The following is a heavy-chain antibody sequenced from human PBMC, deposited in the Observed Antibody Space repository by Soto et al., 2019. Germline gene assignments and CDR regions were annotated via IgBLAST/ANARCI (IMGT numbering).Heavy chain of an antibody. V-gene: IGHV1-2*02. D-gene: IGHD1-26*01. CDR1: GYTFTVYY. J-gene: IGHJ4*02. CDR3: ARDLAKGGGSAGFDY. CDR2: INPKSGGT. Sequence: QVQLVQSGAEVKKPGASVNVSCKASGYTFTVYYMHWVRQAPGQGLEWMGWINPKSGGTMYPQKFQGRVTMTWDTSISTAYMALTSLRSDYTAVYYCARDLAKGGGSAGFDYWGQRTLVTVSS.